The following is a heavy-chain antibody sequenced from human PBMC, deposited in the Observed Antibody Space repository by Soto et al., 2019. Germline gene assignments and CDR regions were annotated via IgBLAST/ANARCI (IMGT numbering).Heavy chain of an antibody. J-gene: IGHJ2*01. Sequence: GGSLRLSCAASGFTFSGSAMHWVRQASGKGLEWVGRTRSKANSYATAYAASVKGRFTISRDDSKNTAYLQMNSLKTEDTAVYYCTTNTHCSSTSCLYWYFDLWGRGTLVTVSS. CDR1: GFTFSGSA. V-gene: IGHV3-73*01. CDR3: TTNTHCSSTSCLYWYFDL. CDR2: TRSKANSYAT. D-gene: IGHD2-2*01.